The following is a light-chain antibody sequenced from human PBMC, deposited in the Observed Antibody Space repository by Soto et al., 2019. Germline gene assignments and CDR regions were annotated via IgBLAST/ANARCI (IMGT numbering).Light chain of an antibody. CDR1: QSVSSN. CDR2: GAS. Sequence: IVMTQSPATLSVSPGERATLSCRASQSVSSNLAWYQQKPGQTPRLLIYGASTRATGIPARFSGSGSGTEFTLISSSLQSEDVAVYYCQQYNNWRRDWTFGQGTKVEIK. J-gene: IGKJ1*01. V-gene: IGKV3-15*01. CDR3: QQYNNWRRDWT.